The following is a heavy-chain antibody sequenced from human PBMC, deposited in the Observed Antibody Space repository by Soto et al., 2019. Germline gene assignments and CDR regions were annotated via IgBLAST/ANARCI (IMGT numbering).Heavy chain of an antibody. Sequence: SESLSLTCAVYGGSFSAYYWSWIRQPPVKGLEWIGEVNHSGTTNYNPSLKSRVTISVDTSKNQFSLKLSSVTAADTAVYYCARGRGQISLYQYYIMDVWGQGTTVTVSS. J-gene: IGHJ6*02. CDR1: GGSFSAYY. V-gene: IGHV4-34*01. D-gene: IGHD3-10*01. CDR2: VNHSGTT. CDR3: ARGRGQISLYQYYIMDV.